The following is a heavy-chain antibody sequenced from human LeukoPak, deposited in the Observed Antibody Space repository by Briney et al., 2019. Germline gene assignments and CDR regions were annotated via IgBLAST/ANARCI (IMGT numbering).Heavy chain of an antibody. CDR1: GYSLINHW. D-gene: IGHD3-22*01. V-gene: IGHV5-51*01. J-gene: IGHJ4*02. CDR3: ARQGSYDNSGYSFDY. CDR2: IYPGNADA. Sequence: ESLKIFCKASGYSLINHWIGWVRQMPGKGLDWMGIIYPGNADATYSPSFQGQVTVSADKSTTTVYLQWSSLKASDTAMYYCARQGSYDNSGYSFDYWGQGTLVSVSS.